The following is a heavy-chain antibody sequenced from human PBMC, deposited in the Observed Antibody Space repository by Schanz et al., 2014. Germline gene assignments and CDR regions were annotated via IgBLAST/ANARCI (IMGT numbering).Heavy chain of an antibody. V-gene: IGHV1-69*09. CDR1: GYTFSSYT. D-gene: IGHD5-12*01. CDR2: FIPIHGIV. CDR3: ARGGGPEDGFDI. Sequence: QVQLVQSGAEVKKPGSSVKVSCKASGYTFSSYTISWVRQARGQGLEWVGRFIPIHGIVNYAQRFQDRVRITADKSTSTAYMELSSLRSDDTAVYYCARGGGPEDGFDIWGQGTMLTVSS. J-gene: IGHJ3*02.